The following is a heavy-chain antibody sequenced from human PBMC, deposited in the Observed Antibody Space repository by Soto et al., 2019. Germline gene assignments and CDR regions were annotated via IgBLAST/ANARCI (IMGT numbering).Heavy chain of an antibody. V-gene: IGHV3-23*01. CDR3: ARDYSNYYNWFDL. Sequence: RLSCAASGFTFSSFAMSWVRQAPGKGLEWGSTISDSGRSTYYADSVKGRFTISRDNSKNTLYLQMNSLRAEDTAVYYCARDYSNYYNWFDLSGQRTLVAVPS. J-gene: IGHJ5*02. D-gene: IGHD4-4*01. CDR2: ISDSGRST. CDR1: GFTFSSFA.